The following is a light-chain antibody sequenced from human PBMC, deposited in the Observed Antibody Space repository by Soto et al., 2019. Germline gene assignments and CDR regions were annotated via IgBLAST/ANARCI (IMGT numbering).Light chain of an antibody. Sequence: DIQMTQSPSSLSASVGDRVTMSFRASQSISSYLNWYQQKPGKAPKLLIYAASSLQSGVPSRFSGSGSGTDFTLTISSLQPEDVATYYCQKYNSALWTFGQGTKVDIK. V-gene: IGKV1-39*01. CDR3: QKYNSALWT. J-gene: IGKJ1*01. CDR1: QSISSY. CDR2: AAS.